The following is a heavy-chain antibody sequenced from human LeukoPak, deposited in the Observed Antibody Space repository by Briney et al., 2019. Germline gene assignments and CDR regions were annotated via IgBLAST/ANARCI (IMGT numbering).Heavy chain of an antibody. Sequence: ASVKVSCKASGYTFTGYYMHWVRQAPGQGLEWMGWINPNSGGTNYAEKFQDRVTMTSDTSISTAYMELSRLISDDTAVYYCARSLQYSSSWPPFASWGQGTLVTVSS. J-gene: IGHJ4*02. CDR2: INPNSGGT. CDR3: ARSLQYSSSWPPFAS. V-gene: IGHV1-2*02. CDR1: GYTFTGYY. D-gene: IGHD6-13*01.